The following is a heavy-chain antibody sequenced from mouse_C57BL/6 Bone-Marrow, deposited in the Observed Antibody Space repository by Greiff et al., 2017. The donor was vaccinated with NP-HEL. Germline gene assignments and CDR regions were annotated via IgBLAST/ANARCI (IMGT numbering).Heavy chain of an antibody. J-gene: IGHJ2*01. CDR1: GYTFTSYW. Sequence: QVQLHQPGTELVKPGASVKLSCMASGYTFTSYWMHWVKQRPGQGLEWIGNINPSNGGTNYNEKFKSKATLTVDKSSSTAYMQLSSLTSEDSAVYYCARRPYYGSPYYFDYWGQGTTLTVSS. CDR3: ARRPYYGSPYYFDY. V-gene: IGHV1-53*01. CDR2: INPSNGGT. D-gene: IGHD1-1*01.